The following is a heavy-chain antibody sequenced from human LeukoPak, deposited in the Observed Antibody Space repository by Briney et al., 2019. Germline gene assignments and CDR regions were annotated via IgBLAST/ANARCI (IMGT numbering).Heavy chain of an antibody. CDR2: ISGSGGST. J-gene: IGHJ4*02. Sequence: GGSLRLSCAASGFTFSSYWMYWVRQAPGKGLEWVSAISGSGGSTYYADSVKGRFTISRDNSKNTLYLQMNSLRAEDTAVYYCAKDGVGMGAYYFDYWGQGTLVTVSS. CDR3: AKDGVGMGAYYFDY. CDR1: GFTFSSYW. V-gene: IGHV3-23*01. D-gene: IGHD1-26*01.